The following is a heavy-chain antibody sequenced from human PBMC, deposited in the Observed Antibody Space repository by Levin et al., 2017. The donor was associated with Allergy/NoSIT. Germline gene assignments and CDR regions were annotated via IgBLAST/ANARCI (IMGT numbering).Heavy chain of an antibody. Sequence: SETLSLTCAVYGGSFSGYYWSWIRQPPGKGLEWIGEINHSGSTNYNPSLKSRVTISVDTSKNQFSLKLSSVTAADTAVYYCARGGIAAAVNYYYMDVWGKGTTVTVSS. D-gene: IGHD6-13*01. CDR2: INHSGST. CDR1: GGSFSGYY. V-gene: IGHV4-34*01. CDR3: ARGGIAAAVNYYYMDV. J-gene: IGHJ6*03.